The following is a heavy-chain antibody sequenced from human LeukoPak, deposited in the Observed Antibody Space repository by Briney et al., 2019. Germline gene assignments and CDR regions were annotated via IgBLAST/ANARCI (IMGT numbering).Heavy chain of an antibody. CDR1: GGSFSGYY. J-gene: IGHJ3*02. Sequence: SETLSLTCAVSGGSFSGYYWSWIRQPPGKGLEWIGEINHSGSTNYNPSLKSRVTISVDTSKNQFSLKLSSVTAADTAVYYCARWHRKHPRYFDWLTTRLDAFDIWGQGTMVTVSS. CDR3: ARWHRKHPRYFDWLTTRLDAFDI. V-gene: IGHV4-34*01. D-gene: IGHD3-9*01. CDR2: INHSGST.